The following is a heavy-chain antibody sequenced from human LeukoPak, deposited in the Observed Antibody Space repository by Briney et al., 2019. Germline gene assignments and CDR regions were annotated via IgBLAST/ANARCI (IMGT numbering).Heavy chain of an antibody. Sequence: PSETLSLTCAVYGGSFSGYYWSWIRQPPGKGLEWIGEINHSGSTNYNPSLKSRVTISVDTSKNQFSRKLSSVTAADTAVYYCARVLSGVLMVYAHFDYWGQGTLVTVSS. J-gene: IGHJ4*02. CDR1: GGSFSGYY. V-gene: IGHV4-34*01. D-gene: IGHD2-8*01. CDR2: INHSGST. CDR3: ARVLSGVLMVYAHFDY.